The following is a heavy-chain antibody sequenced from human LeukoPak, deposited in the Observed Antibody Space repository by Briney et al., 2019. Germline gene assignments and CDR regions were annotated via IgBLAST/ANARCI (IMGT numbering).Heavy chain of an antibody. CDR1: GGSISSYY. V-gene: IGHV4-59*08. Sequence: SETLSLTCTVSGGSISSYYWSWIRQPPGKGLEWIGYIYYSGSTNYNPSLKSRVTISVDTSKNQFSLKLRSVTAADTAVYYCASLYGSGFGYWGQGTLVTVSS. J-gene: IGHJ4*02. D-gene: IGHD3-10*01. CDR2: IYYSGST. CDR3: ASLYGSGFGY.